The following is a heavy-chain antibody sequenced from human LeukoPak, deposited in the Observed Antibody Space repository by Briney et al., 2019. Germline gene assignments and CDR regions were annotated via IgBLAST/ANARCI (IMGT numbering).Heavy chain of an antibody. J-gene: IGHJ4*02. V-gene: IGHV3-21*01. CDR1: GFTFSSYS. Sequence: GGSLRLSCAASGFTFSSYSMNWVRQAPGKGLEWVSSISSSSSYIYYADSVKGRFTISRDNAKNSLYLQMNSLRPEDTAVYYCARDSIPILTGYYISRFDYWGQGTLVTVSS. D-gene: IGHD3-9*01. CDR3: ARDSIPILTGYYISRFDY. CDR2: ISSSSSYI.